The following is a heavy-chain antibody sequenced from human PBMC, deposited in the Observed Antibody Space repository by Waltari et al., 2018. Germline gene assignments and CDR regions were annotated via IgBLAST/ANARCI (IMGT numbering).Heavy chain of an antibody. J-gene: IGHJ4*02. D-gene: IGHD5-18*01. V-gene: IGHV1-69*01. CDR1: GGTFSSYA. CDR3: AREGYSYGNVDY. Sequence: QVQLVQSGAEVKKPGSSVKVSCKASGGTFSSYAISWVRQAPGQGLEWMGGISPIFGTANYAQKFQGRVTITADESTSTAYMELSSLRSEYTAVHYCAREGYSYGNVDYWGQGTLVTVSS. CDR2: ISPIFGTA.